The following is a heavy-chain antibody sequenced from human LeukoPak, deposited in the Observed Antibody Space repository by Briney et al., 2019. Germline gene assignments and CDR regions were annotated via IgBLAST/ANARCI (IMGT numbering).Heavy chain of an antibody. V-gene: IGHV3-7*01. CDR1: GFTFNSYW. D-gene: IGHD3-10*01. Sequence: GGSLRLSCAASGFTFNSYWMSWVRQAPGKGQEWVANIDPDGSEKQYGDSVKGRFTTSRDNAKNSLYLQMNSLRAEDTAIYYCARIYYFGDNNWRYFDNWGQGTLVTVSS. CDR3: ARIYYFGDNNWRYFDN. CDR2: IDPDGSEK. J-gene: IGHJ4*02.